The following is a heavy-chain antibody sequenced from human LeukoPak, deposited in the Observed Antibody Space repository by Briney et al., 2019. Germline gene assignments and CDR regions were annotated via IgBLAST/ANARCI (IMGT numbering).Heavy chain of an antibody. V-gene: IGHV1-46*01. CDR1: GYTFTSYG. CDR3: ARDQGLGYCSGGSCYNWFDP. J-gene: IGHJ5*02. D-gene: IGHD2-15*01. Sequence: GASVKVSCKASGYTFTSYGISWVRQAPGQGLEWMGIINPSGGSTSYAQKFQGRVTMTRDTSTSTVYMELSSLRSEDTAVYYCARDQGLGYCSGGSCYNWFDPWGQGTLVTVSS. CDR2: INPSGGST.